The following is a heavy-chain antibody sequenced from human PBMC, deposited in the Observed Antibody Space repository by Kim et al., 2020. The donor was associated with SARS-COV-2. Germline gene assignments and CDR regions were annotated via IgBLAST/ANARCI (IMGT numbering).Heavy chain of an antibody. Sequence: TYPDSWKGRFTISRDNAKNTLYLQINSLRAEDTAVYFCASDSSFALAVWSQGTTVTVSS. J-gene: IGHJ6*02. V-gene: IGHV3-74*03. CDR3: ASDSSFALAV.